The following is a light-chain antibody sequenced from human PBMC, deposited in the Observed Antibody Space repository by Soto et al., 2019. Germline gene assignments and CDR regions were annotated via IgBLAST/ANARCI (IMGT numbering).Light chain of an antibody. CDR2: EVS. CDR1: QSVFHTANNKNY. J-gene: IGKJ5*01. Sequence: IGMTDSPDSRAVSLGERATVKCKSSQSVFHTANNKNYLGWYLQKPGQPPQLLTYEVSRRLSGVPDRISGSGSGTDCTLKISRVEAVDVGFYYCMQSIQLPITFGQGTRLEIK. CDR3: MQSIQLPIT. V-gene: IGKV2D-29*01.